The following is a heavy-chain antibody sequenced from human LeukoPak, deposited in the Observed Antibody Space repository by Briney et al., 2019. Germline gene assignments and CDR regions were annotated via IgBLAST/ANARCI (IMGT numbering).Heavy chain of an antibody. D-gene: IGHD2-15*01. Sequence: PGGSLRLSCAASGSTFSNYWMSWVRQAPGSGLEWVANIKQDGSAKSYADSVKGRFTISRDNAKNSLYLQMNRLRAEDTAVYYCATCSSGSCYSGYWGQGTLVTVSS. J-gene: IGHJ4*02. CDR2: IKQDGSAK. CDR3: ATCSSGSCYSGY. V-gene: IGHV3-7*03. CDR1: GSTFSNYW.